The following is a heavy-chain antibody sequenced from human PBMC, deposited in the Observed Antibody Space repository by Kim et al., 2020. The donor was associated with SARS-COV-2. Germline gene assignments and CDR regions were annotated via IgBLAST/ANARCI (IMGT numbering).Heavy chain of an antibody. D-gene: IGHD2-2*01. J-gene: IGHJ4*02. CDR2: ISSSSSYT. CDR3: ARGNSGRRYQLHRQPFDY. V-gene: IGHV3-11*06. CDR1: GFTFSDYY. Sequence: GGSLRLSCAASGFTFSDYYMSWIRQAPGKGLEWVSYISSSSSYTNYADSVKGRFTISRDNAKNSLYLQMNSLRAEDTAVYYCARGNSGRRYQLHRQPFDYWGQGTLVTVSS.